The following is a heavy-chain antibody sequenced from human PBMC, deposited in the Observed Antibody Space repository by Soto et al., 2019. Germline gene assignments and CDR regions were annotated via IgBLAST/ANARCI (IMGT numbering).Heavy chain of an antibody. CDR1: GGSISSYY. D-gene: IGHD3-10*01. V-gene: IGHV4-59*08. Sequence: SETLSLTCTVSGGSISSYYWSWIRQPPGKGLEWIGYIYYSGSTNYNPSLKSRVTISVDTSKNQFSLKLSSVTAADTAVYYCARRSMVRGVIIESWFDPWGQGTLVTVAS. CDR3: ARRSMVRGVIIESWFDP. J-gene: IGHJ5*02. CDR2: IYYSGST.